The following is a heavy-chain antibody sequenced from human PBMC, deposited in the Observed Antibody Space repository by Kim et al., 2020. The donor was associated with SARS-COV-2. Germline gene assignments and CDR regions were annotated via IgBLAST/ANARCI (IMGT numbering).Heavy chain of an antibody. CDR1: GDSVSAYY. CDR2: ICTNGST. V-gene: IGHV4-59*02. CDR3: ACGERGYNCGNGGSWFDP. D-gene: IGHD5-18*01. J-gene: IGHJ5*02. Sequence: SETLSLTCSVSGDSVSAYYWSWIRQSPGKGLEWIGDICTNGSTSYNPSLRSRVTISVDSSKNHFSLELTSVTAADTAVYYCACGERGYNCGNGGSWFDP.